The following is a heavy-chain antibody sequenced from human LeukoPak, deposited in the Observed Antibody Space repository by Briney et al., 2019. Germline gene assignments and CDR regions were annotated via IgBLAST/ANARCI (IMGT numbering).Heavy chain of an antibody. D-gene: IGHD3-22*01. CDR3: ARAGGEYYYDSSGYYGY. J-gene: IGHJ4*02. Sequence: GASVKVSCKASGYTFTGYYMHWVRQAPGQGLEWMGWINPNSGGTNYAQKFQGWVTMTRDTSISTAYMELSRLRSDDTAVYYCARAGGEYYYDSSGYYGYWGQGTLVTVSS. CDR2: INPNSGGT. V-gene: IGHV1-2*04. CDR1: GYTFTGYY.